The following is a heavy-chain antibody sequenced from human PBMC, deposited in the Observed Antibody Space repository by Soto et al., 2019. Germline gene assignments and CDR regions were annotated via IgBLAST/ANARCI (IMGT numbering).Heavy chain of an antibody. CDR1: GFTFRSYA. CDR2: ISYDGSNK. CDR3: ARARLDTPALDY. J-gene: IGHJ4*02. V-gene: IGHV3-30-3*01. D-gene: IGHD2-2*01. Sequence: QVQRVDSGGGVVQPGRSLRLSCAASGFTFRSYAMHWVRQAPGKGLEWVAGISYDGSNKYCADSVKGRFTISRDNSKNTLYLQMNSLRAEDTAVYYCARARLDTPALDYWGQGTLVTVSS.